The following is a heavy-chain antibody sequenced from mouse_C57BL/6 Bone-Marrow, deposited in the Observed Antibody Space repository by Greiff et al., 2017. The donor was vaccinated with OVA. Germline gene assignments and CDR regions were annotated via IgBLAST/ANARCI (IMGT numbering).Heavy chain of an antibody. Sequence: VQLLQSGAELVRPGASVKLSCKASGYTFTSYGISWVKQRTGQGLEWIGEIYPRSGNTYYNEKFKGKATLTADKSSSTAYMELRSLTSEDSAVYFCAKDSSGYGFAYWGQGTLVTVSA. CDR2: IYPRSGNT. V-gene: IGHV1-81*01. D-gene: IGHD3-2*02. CDR3: AKDSSGYGFAY. CDR1: GYTFTSYG. J-gene: IGHJ3*01.